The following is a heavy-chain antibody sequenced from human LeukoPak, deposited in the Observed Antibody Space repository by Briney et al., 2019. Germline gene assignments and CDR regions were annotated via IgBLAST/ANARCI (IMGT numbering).Heavy chain of an antibody. CDR2: INPNSGGT. J-gene: IGHJ5*02. D-gene: IGHD1-14*01. CDR3: ARDSQRYTDWFDP. CDR1: GYTFTGYY. Sequence: ASVKVSCKASGYTFTGYYMHWVRQAPGQGLEWMGWINPNSGGTNYAQKFQGRVTMTRDTSISTAYMELSRLRSDDTAVYYCARDSQRYTDWFDPWGQGTLVTVSS. V-gene: IGHV1-2*02.